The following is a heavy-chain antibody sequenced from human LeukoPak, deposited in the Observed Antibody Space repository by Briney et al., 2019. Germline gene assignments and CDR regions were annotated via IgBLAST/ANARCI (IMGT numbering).Heavy chain of an antibody. J-gene: IGHJ6*03. CDR2: IYYSGSS. Sequence: PSETLSLTCIVSDGSISNYYWSWIRQSPGKGLEYIGHIYYSGSSTYNPSLKSRVTISVDTSKNQFSLRLSSVTAADTAVYYCARHIAARLASGYYYYMDVWGKGTTVTVSS. CDR3: ARHIAARLASGYYYYMDV. CDR1: DGSISNYY. V-gene: IGHV4-59*01. D-gene: IGHD6-6*01.